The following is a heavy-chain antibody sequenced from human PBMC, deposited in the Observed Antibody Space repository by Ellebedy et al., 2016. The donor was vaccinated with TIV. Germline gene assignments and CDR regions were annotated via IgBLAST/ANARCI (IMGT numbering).Heavy chain of an antibody. Sequence: PGGSLRLSCAASGFTFSSYSLNWVRQAPGKGLEWVSSISSSSSYIYYADSVRGRFTVSRDNAKNSLYLQMNSLRAEDTAVYYCARVTGGLGGAFDIWGQGTMVTVSS. CDR3: ARVTGGLGGAFDI. CDR2: ISSSSSYI. CDR1: GFTFSSYS. J-gene: IGHJ3*02. D-gene: IGHD2-8*02. V-gene: IGHV3-21*01.